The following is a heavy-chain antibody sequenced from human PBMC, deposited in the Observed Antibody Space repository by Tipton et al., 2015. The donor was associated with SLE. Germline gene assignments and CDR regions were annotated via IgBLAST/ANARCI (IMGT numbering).Heavy chain of an antibody. J-gene: IGHJ4*02. CDR3: ARSPRVLVVYAPRGFDY. V-gene: IGHV4-38-2*02. CDR2: IYYSGST. D-gene: IGHD2-8*02. CDR1: GYSISSGYY. Sequence: TLSLTCTVSGYSISSGYYWGWIRQPPGKGLEWIGSIYYSGSTYYNPSLKSRVTISVDTSKNQFSLKLSSVTAADTAVYYCARSPRVLVVYAPRGFDYWGQGTLVTVSS.